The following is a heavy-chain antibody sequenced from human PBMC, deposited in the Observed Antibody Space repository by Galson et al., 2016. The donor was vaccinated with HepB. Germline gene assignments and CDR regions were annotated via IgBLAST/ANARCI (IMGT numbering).Heavy chain of an antibody. D-gene: IGHD2-15*01. CDR3: AKRYCSGGSCYHVDH. V-gene: IGHV3-23*01. CDR1: GFTFSNYA. Sequence: SLRLSCAASGFTFSNYAMSWVRQAPGKGLEWVSLISGSGSSTFYADSVKGRFTISRDNSKNTLYLQMNSLRAEDTAVYYCAKRYCSGGSCYHVDHWGQGTLVTVSS. J-gene: IGHJ5*02. CDR2: ISGSGSST.